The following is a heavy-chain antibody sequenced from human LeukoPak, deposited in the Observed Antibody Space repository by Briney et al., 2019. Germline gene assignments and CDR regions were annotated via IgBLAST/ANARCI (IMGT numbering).Heavy chain of an antibody. D-gene: IGHD4-17*01. J-gene: IGHJ4*02. CDR3: AKDRDYGTDY. V-gene: IGHV3-30*18. CDR2: ISYDGSNK. CDR1: GFTFSSYA. Sequence: PGGSLRLSCAASGFTFSSYAMHWVRQAPGKGLEWVAVISYDGSNKYYADSVKGRFTISRDNSKNTLYLQMNSLRAEDTAVYYCAKDRDYGTDYWGQGTLVTVSS.